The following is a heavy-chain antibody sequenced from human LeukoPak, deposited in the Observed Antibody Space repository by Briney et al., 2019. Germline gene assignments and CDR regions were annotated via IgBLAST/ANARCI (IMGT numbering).Heavy chain of an antibody. J-gene: IGHJ4*02. Sequence: ASVKVSCKASGYTFTDYYMHWVRQAPGQGLEWMGWLNPNSGDTNYVQKFQGRVSMTRDTSISTAYMDLSDLRSDDTAVYYCARGRNIEMTTMSGGSDYWGQGTLVTVSS. CDR3: ARGRNIEMTTMSGGSDY. D-gene: IGHD5-24*01. V-gene: IGHV1-2*02. CDR2: LNPNSGDT. CDR1: GYTFTDYY.